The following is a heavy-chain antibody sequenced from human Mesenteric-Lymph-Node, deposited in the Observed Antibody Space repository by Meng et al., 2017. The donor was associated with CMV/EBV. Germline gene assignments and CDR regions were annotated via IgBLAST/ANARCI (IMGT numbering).Heavy chain of an antibody. V-gene: IGHV4-59*01. CDR3: ARGYVGDV. CDR2: IYYTGYT. CDR1: GASISDYY. D-gene: IGHD4-23*01. Sequence: SETLSLTCTVSGASISDYYWTWIRQPPGKGLEWIGYIYYTGYTNYNPSLKSRVTISVDTSKNQFSLRLSSVTAADTAVYYCARGYVGDVWGQGTTVTVSS. J-gene: IGHJ6*02.